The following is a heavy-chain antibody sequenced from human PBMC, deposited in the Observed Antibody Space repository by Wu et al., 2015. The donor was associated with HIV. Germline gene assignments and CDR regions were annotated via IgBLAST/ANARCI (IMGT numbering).Heavy chain of an antibody. D-gene: IGHD3-10*01. J-gene: IGHJ6*02. CDR3: ARGITMVRGVIAFDYYYYGMDV. CDR1: GGTFSSYA. Sequence: QVQLVQSGAEVKKPGSSVKVSCKASGGTFSSYAISWVRQAPGQGLEWMGGIIPIFGTANYAQKFQGRVTITTDESTSTAYMELSSLRSEDTAVYYCARGITMVRGVIAFDYYYYGMDVWGQGTTVTVSS. CDR2: IIPIFGTA. V-gene: IGHV1-69*05.